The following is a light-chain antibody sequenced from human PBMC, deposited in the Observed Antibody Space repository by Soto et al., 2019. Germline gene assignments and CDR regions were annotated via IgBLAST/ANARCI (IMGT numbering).Light chain of an antibody. Sequence: EIVMTQSPATLSVTQGERATLSCRASQTVTSNLAWYQQKPGQAPRLLIYGASTRATGVPARFSGSGSGTEFTLTISSLQSEDFAVYYCQQYNYWPPLTFGGGTKVDI. CDR2: GAS. CDR1: QTVTSN. V-gene: IGKV3-15*01. CDR3: QQYNYWPPLT. J-gene: IGKJ4*01.